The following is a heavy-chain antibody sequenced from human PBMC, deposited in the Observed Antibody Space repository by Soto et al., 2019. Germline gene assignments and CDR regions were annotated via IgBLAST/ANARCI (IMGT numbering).Heavy chain of an antibody. V-gene: IGHV3-7*04. CDR1: GFTFSSYW. CDR3: ARVLYYYDSSGYFDY. Sequence: GGSLRLSCAASGFTFSSYWMSWVRQAPGKGLEWVANIKQDGSEKYYVDSVKGRFTISRDNAKNSLYLQMNSLRAEDTAVYYCARVLYYYDSSGYFDYWGQGTLVTVSS. D-gene: IGHD3-22*01. J-gene: IGHJ4*02. CDR2: IKQDGSEK.